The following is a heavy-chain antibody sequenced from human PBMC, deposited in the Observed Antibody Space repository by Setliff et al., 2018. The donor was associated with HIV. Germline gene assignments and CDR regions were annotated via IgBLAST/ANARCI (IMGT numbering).Heavy chain of an antibody. CDR2: INPNSSDT. D-gene: IGHD4-17*01. Sequence: GASVKVSCKTSGYTFTGYYVHWVRQAPGQGLEWMGRINPNSSDTNYAQKFQGRVTMTRDTSISTAYMDLSRLRSDDTAVYYCARRVPPIPSGDLDYWGQGTLVTVSS. J-gene: IGHJ4*02. CDR3: ARRVPPIPSGDLDY. V-gene: IGHV1-2*06. CDR1: GYTFTGYY.